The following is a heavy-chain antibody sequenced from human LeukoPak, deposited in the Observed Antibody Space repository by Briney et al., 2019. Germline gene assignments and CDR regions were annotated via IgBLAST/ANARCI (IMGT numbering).Heavy chain of an antibody. V-gene: IGHV1-69*13. D-gene: IGHD3-3*01. CDR3: ASPYYDFWSGLVLPPDLYYYYYGMDV. CDR2: IIPIFGTA. J-gene: IGHJ6*02. Sequence: SVKVSCKASGGTFSSYAISWVRQAPGQGLEWMGGIIPIFGTANYAQKFQGRVTITADESTSTAHMELSSLRSEDTAVYYCASPYYDFWSGLVLPPDLYYYYYGMDVWGQGTTVTVSS. CDR1: GGTFSSYA.